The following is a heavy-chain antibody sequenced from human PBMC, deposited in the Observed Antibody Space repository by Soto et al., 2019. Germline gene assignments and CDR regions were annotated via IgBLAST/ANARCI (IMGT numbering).Heavy chain of an antibody. CDR2: IYHSGGT. CDR3: ARERRGCNSSRCHGPDS. J-gene: IGHJ4*02. D-gene: IGHD2-2*01. V-gene: IGHV4-30-4*01. Sequence: SETLSLTCTVSGGSISSGDFYWSWIRQPPGKGLEWIGYIYHSGGTYYNPSLESRVTISVDTSKNQFSLKLSSVTAADTAVYYCARERRGCNSSRCHGPDSWGQGTLVTVSS. CDR1: GGSISSGDFY.